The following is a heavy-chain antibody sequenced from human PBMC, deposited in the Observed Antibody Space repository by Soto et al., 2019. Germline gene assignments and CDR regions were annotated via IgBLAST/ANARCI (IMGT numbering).Heavy chain of an antibody. V-gene: IGHV3-7*01. J-gene: IGHJ5*02. CDR2: IKGDGSER. CDR1: GFTFSDYW. D-gene: IGHD6-6*01. CDR3: ARDYGAAPLPP. Sequence: EVQLVETGGGLVQPGGSLRLSCVASGFTFSDYWMCWVRQAPGKGLEWLANIKGDGSERLYVDSVKGRFTISRDNAKNSVFLQLNSLTVEDTAVYYCARDYGAAPLPPWGQGTLVTVSS.